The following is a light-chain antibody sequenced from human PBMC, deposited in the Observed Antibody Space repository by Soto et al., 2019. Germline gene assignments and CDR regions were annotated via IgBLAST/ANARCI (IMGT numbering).Light chain of an antibody. Sequence: QSALTQPASVSGSPGQSITISCTGISADDSSSNFVSWYQHRPGKAPKLLLYDVSQRPSGVSNRFSGSKAGDTASLTISGLQLEDEDDYYCTSYRRGLFYVFGSGTKLTVL. CDR2: DVS. CDR1: SADDSSSNF. CDR3: TSYRRGLFYV. V-gene: IGLV2-14*02. J-gene: IGLJ1*01.